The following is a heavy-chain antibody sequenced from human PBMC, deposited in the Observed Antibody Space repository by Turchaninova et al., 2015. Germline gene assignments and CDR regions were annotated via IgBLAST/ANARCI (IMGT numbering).Heavy chain of an antibody. CDR2: IYYSGST. J-gene: IGHJ6*03. Sequence: QLQLQESGPGLVKPSETLSLTCTAPGGSISSGSYYWGGVRQPPGKGLEGSGSIYYSGSTYYNPALNSRVTISVDTSKDQFSLKLSSMTAADTAVYYCARADVSYYYYYMDVWGKGTTVTVSS. CDR1: GGSISSGSYY. D-gene: IGHD3-10*02. CDR3: ARADVSYYYYYMDV. V-gene: IGHV4-39*07.